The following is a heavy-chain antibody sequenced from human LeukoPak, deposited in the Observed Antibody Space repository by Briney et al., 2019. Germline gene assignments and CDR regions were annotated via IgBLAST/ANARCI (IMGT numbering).Heavy chain of an antibody. D-gene: IGHD2-15*01. CDR1: GFTFSSYA. Sequence: GGSLRLSCAASGFTFSSYAMSWVRQAPGKGLEWVSGTSGSGGSTYYAGSVKGRFTISRDNSKNTLYLRMNSLRVEDTAVYYCAKNGGSQCYSHLDSWGQGTLVTVSS. CDR3: AKNGGSQCYSHLDS. V-gene: IGHV3-23*01. CDR2: TSGSGGST. J-gene: IGHJ4*02.